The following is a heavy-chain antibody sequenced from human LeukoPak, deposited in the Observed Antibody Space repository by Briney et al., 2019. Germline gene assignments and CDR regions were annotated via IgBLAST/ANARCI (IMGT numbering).Heavy chain of an antibody. CDR3: AKERRSSSWYFDH. CDR1: GYTFSDYG. V-gene: IGHV3-30*18. D-gene: IGHD6-13*01. Sequence: GGSLRLSCVASGYTFSDYGMHWVRQAPGKGLDWVAVISYDGGNKHFADSVKGRFTISRDNSRNTLYLEMNSPRAEDTAVYYCAKERRSSSWYFDHWGQGTLVTVSS. J-gene: IGHJ4*02. CDR2: ISYDGGNK.